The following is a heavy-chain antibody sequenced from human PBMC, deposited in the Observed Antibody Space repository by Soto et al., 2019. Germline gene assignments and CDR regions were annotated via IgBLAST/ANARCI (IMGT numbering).Heavy chain of an antibody. D-gene: IGHD2-21*02. CDR1: GGSISSGGSY. CDR3: AREGFTGGAYCGGDCLAFDI. V-gene: IGHV4-61*08. CDR2: IYYSGTT. Sequence: PSETLSLTCTVSGGSISSGGSYWSWIRQSPGKGLDWIGYIYYSGTTNYNPSLKSRVTISLDTSKNQFSLKLSSVTAADTAVYYCAREGFTGGAYCGGDCLAFDIWGQGTMVTVSS. J-gene: IGHJ3*02.